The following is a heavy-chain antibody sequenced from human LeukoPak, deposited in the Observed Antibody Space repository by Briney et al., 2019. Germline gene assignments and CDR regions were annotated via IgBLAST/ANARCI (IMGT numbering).Heavy chain of an antibody. CDR1: GYTFTGYY. CDR3: VRTPPNWGFDY. J-gene: IGHJ4*02. Sequence: ASVKVSCKASGYTFTGYYMHWVRQATGQGLEWLGWMSPNSGDTGYAQKFQGRVTMTSDSSISTAYMELSSLRSEDTAIYYCVRTPPNWGFDYWGQGTLVTVSS. D-gene: IGHD7-27*01. CDR2: MSPNSGDT. V-gene: IGHV1-8*02.